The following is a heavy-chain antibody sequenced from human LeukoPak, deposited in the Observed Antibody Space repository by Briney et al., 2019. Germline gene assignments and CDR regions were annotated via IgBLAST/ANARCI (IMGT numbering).Heavy chain of an antibody. J-gene: IGHJ4*02. V-gene: IGHV1-69*04. CDR3: ARDSGSYIKYYFDY. CDR2: IISILGIA. D-gene: IGHD1-26*01. Sequence: SVKVSCKASGGTFSSYTISWVRQAPGQGLEWMGRIISILGIANYAQKFQGRVTIAADKSTSTAYMELSSLRSEDTAVYYCARDSGSYIKYYFDYWGQGTLVTVSS. CDR1: GGTFSSYT.